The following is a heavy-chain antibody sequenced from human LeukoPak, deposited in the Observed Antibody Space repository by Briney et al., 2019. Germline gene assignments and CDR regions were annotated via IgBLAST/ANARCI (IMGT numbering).Heavy chain of an antibody. Sequence: GGSLRLSCAASGFTFSNYAMSWVRQAPGKGLEWVSTISASAASAYYADSVKGRFTISRDNSKNTLYLEMNSLRPEDTAIYYCAKDLISPRSVGSSEKLDYWGQGTLVTVSS. J-gene: IGHJ4*02. CDR2: ISASAASA. CDR3: AKDLISPRSVGSSEKLDY. CDR1: GFTFSNYA. V-gene: IGHV3-23*01. D-gene: IGHD3-10*01.